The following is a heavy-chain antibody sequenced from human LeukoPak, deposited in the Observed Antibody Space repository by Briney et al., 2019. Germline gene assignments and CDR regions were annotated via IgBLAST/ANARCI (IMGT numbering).Heavy chain of an antibody. V-gene: IGHV4-4*02. CDR2: IYYSGST. J-gene: IGHJ4*02. CDR3: ARDGGSGWSSAFLDH. D-gene: IGHD6-19*01. CDR1: GGSISSSNW. Sequence: SGTLSLTCAVSGGSISSSNWWSWVRQPPGKGLEWIGSIYYSGSTYYNPSLKSRVTISVDTSKNQFSLKLSSVTAADTAVYYCARDGGSGWSSAFLDHWGQGTLVTVSS.